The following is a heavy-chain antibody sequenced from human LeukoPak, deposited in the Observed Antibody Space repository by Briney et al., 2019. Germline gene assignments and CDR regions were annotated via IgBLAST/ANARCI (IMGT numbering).Heavy chain of an antibody. CDR1: GGTFSSYA. J-gene: IGHJ1*01. CDR2: IIPIFGTA. CDR3: ARDGYYDSSGYFRAEYFQH. Sequence: SANVSCKASGGTFSSYAISWVRQAPGQGVGWMGRIIPIFGTANYAQKFQGRVTITSDKSTSTAYMELSSLRSEDTAVYYCARDGYYDSSGYFRAEYFQHWGQGTLVTVSS. D-gene: IGHD3-22*01. V-gene: IGHV1-69*06.